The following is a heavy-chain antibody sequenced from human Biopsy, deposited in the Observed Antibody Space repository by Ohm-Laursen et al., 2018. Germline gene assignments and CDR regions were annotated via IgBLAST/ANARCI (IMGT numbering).Heavy chain of an antibody. D-gene: IGHD2-2*02. CDR1: GFSFDNYA. J-gene: IGHJ4*02. V-gene: IGHV3-23*01. CDR3: AKGGYCTTTSCYMDVDY. CDR2: ISGSGGST. Sequence: LRLSCTASGFSFDNYAMNWVRQAPGKGLEWVSTISGSGGSTYYADSVKGRFTISRDASKNTLYLLMNSLRAEDTAMYYCAKGGYCTTTSCYMDVDYWGQGTLVTVSS.